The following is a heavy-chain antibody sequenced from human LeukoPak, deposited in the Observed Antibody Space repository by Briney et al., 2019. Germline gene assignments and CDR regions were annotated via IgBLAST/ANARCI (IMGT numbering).Heavy chain of an antibody. Sequence: ASVKVSCKASGYTFTSYGISWVRQAPGQGLEWMGWISAYNGSTNYAQKLQGRVTMTTDTSTSTACMELRSLRSDDTAVYYCARRQGGGDRNWFDPWGQGTLVTVSS. D-gene: IGHD2-21*02. CDR1: GYTFTSYG. V-gene: IGHV1-18*01. CDR3: ARRQGGGDRNWFDP. CDR2: ISAYNGST. J-gene: IGHJ5*02.